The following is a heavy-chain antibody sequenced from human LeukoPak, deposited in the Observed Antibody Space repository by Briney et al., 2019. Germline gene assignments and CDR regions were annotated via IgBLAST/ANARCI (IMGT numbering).Heavy chain of an antibody. CDR2: ISGSGGST. D-gene: IGHD1-26*01. CDR3: AKVRSYLAFGYVDV. CDR1: GFTFSSYA. J-gene: IGHJ6*02. Sequence: PGGSLRLSCAASGFTFSSYAMSWVRQAPGKGLEWVSAISGSGGSTYYADSVKGRFTISRDNSKNTLYLQMDSLRAEDTAVYYCAKVRSYLAFGYVDVWGQGTTVTVSS. V-gene: IGHV3-23*01.